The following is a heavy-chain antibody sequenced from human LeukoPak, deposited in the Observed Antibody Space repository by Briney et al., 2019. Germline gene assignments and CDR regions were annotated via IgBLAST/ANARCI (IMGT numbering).Heavy chain of an antibody. Sequence: ASVKVSCKASGGTFSSYAISWVRQAPGQGLEWMGRINPNSGGTNYAQKFQGRVTMTRDTSISAAYMELSRLRSDDTAAYYCAREGRVVVVAAGFDYWGQGTLVTVSS. CDR2: INPNSGGT. V-gene: IGHV1-2*06. CDR3: AREGRVVVVAAGFDY. D-gene: IGHD2-15*01. J-gene: IGHJ4*02. CDR1: GGTFSSYA.